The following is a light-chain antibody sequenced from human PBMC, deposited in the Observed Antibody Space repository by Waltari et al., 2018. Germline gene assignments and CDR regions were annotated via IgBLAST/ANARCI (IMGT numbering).Light chain of an antibody. CDR2: KAN. J-gene: IGLJ3*02. V-gene: IGLV8-61*01. CDR1: SGSLSTTSY. Sequence: QTVVTQEPSLSVSPGGTVTLTCALSSGSLSTTSYATWYQQPPGQAPRTLVYKANARSSGVPDRFSGSILGNTAALTITGAQADDESDYYCALYMGSGIWVFGGG. CDR3: ALYMGSGIWV.